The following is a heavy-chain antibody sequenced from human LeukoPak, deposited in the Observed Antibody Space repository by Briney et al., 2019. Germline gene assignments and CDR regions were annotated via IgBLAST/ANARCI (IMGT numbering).Heavy chain of an antibody. CDR3: ARDDLAAAGTSYNRFDP. V-gene: IGHV1-18*01. D-gene: IGHD6-13*01. J-gene: IGHJ5*02. CDR2: ISAYNGNT. Sequence: ASVKVSCKASGYTFTSYGISWVRQAPGQGLEWMGWISAYNGNTNYAQKLQGRVTMTTDTSTSTAYMELRSLRSDDTAVYYCARDDLAAAGTSYNRFDPWGQGTLVTVSS. CDR1: GYTFTSYG.